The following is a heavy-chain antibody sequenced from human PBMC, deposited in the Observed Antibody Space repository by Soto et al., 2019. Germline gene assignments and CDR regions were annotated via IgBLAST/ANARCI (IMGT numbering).Heavy chain of an antibody. CDR3: AGDHTDSYDFWSGYEGLWFAP. V-gene: IGHV1-18*01. J-gene: IGHJ5*02. Sequence: ASVKVSCKASGYTFTSYGISWVRQAPGQGVEWMGGINAYNDNTNYAQKLQGRVTMTTDTSTSTASMERRSLRYADAAVYYCAGDHTDSYDFWSGYEGLWFAPWGQGLLVTVPA. CDR1: GYTFTSYG. D-gene: IGHD3-3*01. CDR2: INAYNDNT.